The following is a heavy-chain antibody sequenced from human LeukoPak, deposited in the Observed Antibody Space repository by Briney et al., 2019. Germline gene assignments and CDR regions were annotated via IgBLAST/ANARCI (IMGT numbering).Heavy chain of an antibody. V-gene: IGHV3-53*01. Sequence: GGSLRLSCTVSGFTVSSNSMSWVRQAPGKGLEWVSFIYSDNTHYSDSVKGRFTISRDNSKNTLYLQMNSLRAEDTAVYYCAREGGYYDSSGYDDYWGQGTLVTVSS. CDR2: IYSDNT. J-gene: IGHJ4*02. CDR3: AREGGYYDSSGYDDY. CDR1: GFTVSSNS. D-gene: IGHD3-22*01.